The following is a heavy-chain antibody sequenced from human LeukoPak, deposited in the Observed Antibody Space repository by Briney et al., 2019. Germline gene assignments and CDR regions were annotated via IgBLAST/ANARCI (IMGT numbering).Heavy chain of an antibody. D-gene: IGHD1-26*01. Sequence: SETLSLTCAVYGGSFSGYYWSWIRQPPGKGLEWIGEINHSGSTNYNPSLKSRVTISVGTSKNQFSLKLSSVAAADTAVYYCARELRGSYPRGFGYYYYMDVWGKGTTVTVSS. J-gene: IGHJ6*03. CDR1: GGSFSGYY. CDR3: ARELRGSYPRGFGYYYYMDV. V-gene: IGHV4-34*01. CDR2: INHSGST.